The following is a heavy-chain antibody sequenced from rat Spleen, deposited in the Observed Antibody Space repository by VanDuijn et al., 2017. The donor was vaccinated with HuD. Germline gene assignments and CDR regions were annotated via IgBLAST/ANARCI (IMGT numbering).Heavy chain of an antibody. J-gene: IGHJ2*01. Sequence: QVQLKESGPGLVQPSQTLSLTCTVSGFSLTTHHVSWVRQPPGKSLVWMGIIWAGGGTNYNSAVKSRLSISRDTSKSQVFLKMDSLQPEDTGTYYCARHPWGGAPYYWGQGVMVTVSS. CDR2: IWAGGGT. V-gene: IGHV2-72*01. CDR3: ARHPWGGAPYY. CDR1: GFSLTTHH. D-gene: IGHD5-1*01.